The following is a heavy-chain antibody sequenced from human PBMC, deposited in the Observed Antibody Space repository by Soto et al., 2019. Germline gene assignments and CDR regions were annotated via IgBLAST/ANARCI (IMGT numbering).Heavy chain of an antibody. CDR3: ARANEGSGSYGWFDP. J-gene: IGHJ5*02. V-gene: IGHV4-38-2*01. CDR1: GYSISSGYY. CDR2: VYHSGST. Sequence: PSETLSLTCAVSGYSISSGYYWGWIRQPPGKGLEWIGSVYHSGSTYYNPSLKGRVTISVDTSKNQFSLKLSSVTAADTAVYYCARANEGSGSYGWFDPWGQGTLVTVSS. D-gene: IGHD3-10*01.